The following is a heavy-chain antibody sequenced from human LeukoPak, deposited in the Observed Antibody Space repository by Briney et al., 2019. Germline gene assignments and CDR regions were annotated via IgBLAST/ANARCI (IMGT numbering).Heavy chain of an antibody. J-gene: IGHJ4*02. D-gene: IGHD3-22*01. Sequence: GGSLRLSCTVSGFTVSSNSMSWVRQAPGKGLEWVSFIYSDNTHYSDSVKGRFTISRDNSKNTLYLQMNSLRAEDTAVYYCASAQTYYYDSSGWYFDYWGQGTLVTVSS. CDR2: IYSDNT. CDR1: GFTVSSNS. V-gene: IGHV3-53*01. CDR3: ASAQTYYYDSSGWYFDY.